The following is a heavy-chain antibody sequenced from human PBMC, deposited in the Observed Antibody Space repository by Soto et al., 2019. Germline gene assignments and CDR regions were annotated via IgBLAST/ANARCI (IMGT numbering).Heavy chain of an antibody. CDR3: AKGHPPDSYGYFSPEDDAFDI. CDR1: GFMFSTYA. CDR2: TGGSGGVT. J-gene: IGHJ3*02. V-gene: IGHV3-23*01. D-gene: IGHD5-18*01. Sequence: EVQLLESGGGLVQPGGFLRLSCAGSGFMFSTYAMSWVRQAPGKGLEWVSGTGGSGGVTYYADSVKGRFAVSRDNSKNTLYLQMNSLRAGDTAVYYCAKGHPPDSYGYFSPEDDAFDIWGQGTMVTVSS.